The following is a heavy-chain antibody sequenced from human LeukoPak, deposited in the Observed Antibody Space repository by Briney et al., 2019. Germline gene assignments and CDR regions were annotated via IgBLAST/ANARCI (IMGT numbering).Heavy chain of an antibody. D-gene: IGHD1-7*01. V-gene: IGHV1-8*01. CDR1: GYTFINYD. J-gene: IGHJ4*02. CDR3: ASGSGITGTTPSFDY. CDR2: MNPISGNT. Sequence: ASVKVSCKASGYTFINYDINWVRQATGQGLEWMGWMNPISGNTGYAQKFQGRVTMTRNTSITTAYMELSSLRSEDTAVYYCASGSGITGTTPSFDYWGQGTLVTVSS.